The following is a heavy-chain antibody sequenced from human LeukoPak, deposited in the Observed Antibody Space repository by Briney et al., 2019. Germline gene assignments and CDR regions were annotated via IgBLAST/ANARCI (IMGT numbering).Heavy chain of an antibody. D-gene: IGHD6-13*01. CDR3: ARDHSSSWSLHDAFDI. V-gene: IGHV1-69*13. CDR2: IIPIFGTA. CDR1: GGTFSSYA. J-gene: IGHJ3*02. Sequence: SVKVSCKASGGTFSSYAISWVRQAPGQGLEWMGGIIPIFGTANYAQKFQGRVTITADESTSTAYMELSSLRSEDTAVYYCARDHSSSWSLHDAFDIWGQGTMVTVSS.